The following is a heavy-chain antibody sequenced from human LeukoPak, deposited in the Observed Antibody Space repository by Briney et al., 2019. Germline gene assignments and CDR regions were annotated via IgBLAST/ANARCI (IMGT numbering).Heavy chain of an antibody. V-gene: IGHV4-39*07. Sequence: SETLSLTCTVSGGSISSNNYYWSWIRQPPGKGLEWIGEINHSGSTNYNPSLKSRVTISVDTSKNQFSLKLSSVTAADTAVYYCARSDDLGIVDWGQGTLVTVSS. D-gene: IGHD2-21*01. J-gene: IGHJ4*02. CDR2: INHSGST. CDR3: ARSDDLGIVD. CDR1: GGSISSNNYY.